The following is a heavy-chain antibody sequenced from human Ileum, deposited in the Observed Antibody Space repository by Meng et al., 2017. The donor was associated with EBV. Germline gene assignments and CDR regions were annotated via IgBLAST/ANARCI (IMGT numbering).Heavy chain of an antibody. J-gene: IGHJ4*02. CDR2: IYYTGRT. V-gene: IGHV4-59*01. CDR1: KGSIKRDY. D-gene: IGHD3-10*01. CDR3: ARVSGMVRGVPPRRFDY. Sequence: VQLEGWGPGLVEPSETLSLAGSGCKGSIKRDYWTWGRQPPGKGLEWIGYIYYTGRTNYNPSLKSRVTISLDTSKNQFSLNLSSVTAADTAVYFCARVSGMVRGVPPRRFDYWGQGTLVTVSS.